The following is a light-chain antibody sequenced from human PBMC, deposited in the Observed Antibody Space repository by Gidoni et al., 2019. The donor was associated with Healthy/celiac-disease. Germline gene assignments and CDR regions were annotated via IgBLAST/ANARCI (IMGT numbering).Light chain of an antibody. CDR2: AAS. CDR1: QTISSY. V-gene: IGKV1-39*01. CDR3: QQSYSTPFT. J-gene: IGKJ2*01. Sequence: HLTPSPSSLSASVGDRVTIPCRASQTISSYVNWYQQKPGKAPKLLIYAASSLQSGVPSRFSGSGSGTDFTLTISSLQPEDFATYYCQQSYSTPFTFGQGTKLEIK.